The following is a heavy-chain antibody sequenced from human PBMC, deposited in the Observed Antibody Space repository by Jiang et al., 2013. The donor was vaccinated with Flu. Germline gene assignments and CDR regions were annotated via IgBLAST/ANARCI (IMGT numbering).Heavy chain of an antibody. CDR3: VRGVPSKNYYYYGMDV. CDR2: IRYDGSNK. D-gene: IGHD3-10*01. V-gene: IGHV3-30*02. J-gene: IGHJ6*02. CDR1: GFTFSSYG. Sequence: SGFTFSSYGMHWVRQAPGKGLEWVAFIRYDGSNKYYADSVKGRFTISRDNSKNTLYLQMNSLRAEDTAVYYCVRGVPSKNYYYYGMDVWGQGTTVTVSS.